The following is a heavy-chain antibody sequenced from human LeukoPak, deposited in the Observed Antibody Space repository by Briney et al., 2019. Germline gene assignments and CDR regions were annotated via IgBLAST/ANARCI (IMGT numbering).Heavy chain of an antibody. D-gene: IGHD3-16*01. CDR1: GFTFSSYA. Sequence: GGSLRLSCAASGFTFSSYAMHWVRQAPGKGLEWEAVISYDGSNKYYADSVKGRFTISRDNSKNTLYLQMNSLRAEDTAVYYCARGGEEPFDYWGQGTLVIVSS. V-gene: IGHV3-30-3*01. J-gene: IGHJ4*02. CDR3: ARGGEEPFDY. CDR2: ISYDGSNK.